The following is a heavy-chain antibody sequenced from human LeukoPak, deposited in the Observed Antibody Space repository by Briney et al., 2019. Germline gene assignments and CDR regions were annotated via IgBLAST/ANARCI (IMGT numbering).Heavy chain of an antibody. CDR3: ARLSRGAAAGFDY. J-gene: IGHJ4*02. Sequence: SETLSLTCAVYGGSFSDYYWTWIRQPPGKGLEWIGYIYYSGSTNYNPSLKSRVTISLDTSKKQFSLNLSSVTAADTAVYYCARLSRGAAAGFDYWGQGTLVTVSS. CDR2: IYYSGST. D-gene: IGHD6-13*01. V-gene: IGHV4-59*08. CDR1: GGSFSDYY.